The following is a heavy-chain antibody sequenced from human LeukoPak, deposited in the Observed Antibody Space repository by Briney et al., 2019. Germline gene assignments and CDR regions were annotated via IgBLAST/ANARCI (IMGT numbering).Heavy chain of an antibody. CDR1: GFTFSSYV. CDR2: IRYDGSNK. CDR3: AKDCSSTSCYRNF. Sequence: GGSLRLSCAASGFTFSSYVMHWVRQAPGKGLEWVAFIRYDGSNKYYADSVKGRFTISRDNSKNTLYLQMNSLRAEDTAVYYCAKDCSSTSCYRNFWGQGTLVTVSS. D-gene: IGHD2-2*02. J-gene: IGHJ4*02. V-gene: IGHV3-30*02.